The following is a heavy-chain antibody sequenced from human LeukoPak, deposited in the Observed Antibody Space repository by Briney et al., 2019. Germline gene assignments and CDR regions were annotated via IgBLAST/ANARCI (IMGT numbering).Heavy chain of an antibody. Sequence: SETLSLTCTVSGGSISSYYWSWIRQPAGKGLEWIGPIYTSGSTNYNPSLKSRVTMSVDTSKNQFSLKLSSVTAADTAVYYCARLDYSNYRGYYYYYMDVWGKGTTVTVSS. CDR3: ARLDYSNYRGYYYYYMDV. CDR2: IYTSGST. V-gene: IGHV4-4*07. J-gene: IGHJ6*03. D-gene: IGHD4-11*01. CDR1: GGSISSYY.